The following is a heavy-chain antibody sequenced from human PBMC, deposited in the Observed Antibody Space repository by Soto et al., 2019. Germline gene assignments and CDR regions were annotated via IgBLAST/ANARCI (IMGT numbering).Heavy chain of an antibody. CDR1: GFTFSSYG. CDR3: AKDSDLRDGYPSPLDY. J-gene: IGHJ4*02. V-gene: IGHV3-30*18. CDR2: ISYDGSNK. D-gene: IGHD5-12*01. Sequence: PGGSLRLSCAASGFTFSSYGMHWVRQAPGKGLEWVAVISYDGSNKYYADSVKGRFTISRDNSKNTLYLQMNSLRAEDTAVYYCAKDSDLRDGYPSPLDYWGQGTLVTVSS.